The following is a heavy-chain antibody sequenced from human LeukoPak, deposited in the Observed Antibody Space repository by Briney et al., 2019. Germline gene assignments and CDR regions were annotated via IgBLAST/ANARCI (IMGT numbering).Heavy chain of an antibody. CDR3: ARDGGSGWYFGYYYGMDV. D-gene: IGHD6-19*01. V-gene: IGHV1-18*01. CDR1: GYTFTSYG. Sequence: ASVKVSSKASGYTFTSYGISWVRQAPGQGLEWMGWISAYNGNTNYAQKLQGRVTMTTDTSTSTAYMELRSLRSDDTAVYYCARDGGSGWYFGYYYGMDVWGQGTTVTVSS. CDR2: ISAYNGNT. J-gene: IGHJ6*02.